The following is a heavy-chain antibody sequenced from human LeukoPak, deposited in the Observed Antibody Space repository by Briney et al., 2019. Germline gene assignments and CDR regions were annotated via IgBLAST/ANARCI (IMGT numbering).Heavy chain of an antibody. V-gene: IGHV3-15*01. CDR1: GFTFSSYG. CDR2: IKSKTDGGTT. Sequence: GGSLRLSCAASGFTFSSYGMSWVRQAPGKGLELVGRIKSKTDGGTTDYAAPVKGRFTISRDDSKNTPYLQMNSLKTEDTAVYYCTTEMWQLDEIDYWGQGTLVTVSS. CDR3: TTEMWQLDEIDY. J-gene: IGHJ4*02. D-gene: IGHD6-6*01.